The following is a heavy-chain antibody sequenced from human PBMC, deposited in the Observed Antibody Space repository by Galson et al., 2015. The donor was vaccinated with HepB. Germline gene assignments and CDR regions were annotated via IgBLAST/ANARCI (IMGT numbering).Heavy chain of an antibody. Sequence: SVKVSCKASGYRFSGYVISWIRRAPGQGLEWMGWVNPDTGNTKYGHRFEGRVTMTADTSTSIAYMELRNLTSDDTAVYYCARSSVDFWYWGQGALVTVSS. D-gene: IGHD3-3*01. CDR1: GYRFSGYV. V-gene: IGHV1-18*01. J-gene: IGHJ4*02. CDR3: ARSSVDFWY. CDR2: VNPDTGNT.